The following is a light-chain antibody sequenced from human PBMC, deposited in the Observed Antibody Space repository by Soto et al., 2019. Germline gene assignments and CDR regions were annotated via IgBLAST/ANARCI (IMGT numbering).Light chain of an antibody. Sequence: EIVFTQSPGTLSLSPGEKATPSCRASQSVSNNYLAWYQQKPGQAPRLLIYGASNRATGIPDRFSGSGSGTDFTLTISRLEPEDFAVYYCQQYGSSGTLGQGTKVDIK. CDR3: QQYGSSGT. V-gene: IGKV3-20*01. J-gene: IGKJ1*01. CDR2: GAS. CDR1: QSVSNNY.